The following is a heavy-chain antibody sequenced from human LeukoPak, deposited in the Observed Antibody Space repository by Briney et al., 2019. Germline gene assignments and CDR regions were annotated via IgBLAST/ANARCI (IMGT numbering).Heavy chain of an antibody. V-gene: IGHV3-30*18. CDR2: ISYDGSNK. Sequence: PGGSLRLSCAASGFTFSSYGMHWVRQAPGKGLEWVAVISYDGSNKYYADSVKGRFTISRDNSKNTLYLQMNSLRAEDTAVYYCAKEQIQLSPLGYWGQGTLVTVSS. J-gene: IGHJ4*02. CDR3: AKEQIQLSPLGY. D-gene: IGHD5-18*01. CDR1: GFTFSSYG.